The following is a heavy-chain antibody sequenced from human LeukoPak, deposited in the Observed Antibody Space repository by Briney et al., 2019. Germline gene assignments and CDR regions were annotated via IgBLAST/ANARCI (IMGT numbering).Heavy chain of an antibody. CDR1: GYTFTGYY. Sequence: ASVKVSCKASGYTFTGYYMRWVRQAPGQGLEWMGRINPNSGGTDYAQNFQGRVTMTRDTSISTVYMELSSLKSNDTAVYYCARQGSLGTWFDPWGQGTLVIVSS. J-gene: IGHJ5*02. CDR3: ARQGSLGTWFDP. D-gene: IGHD7-27*01. CDR2: INPNSGGT. V-gene: IGHV1-2*06.